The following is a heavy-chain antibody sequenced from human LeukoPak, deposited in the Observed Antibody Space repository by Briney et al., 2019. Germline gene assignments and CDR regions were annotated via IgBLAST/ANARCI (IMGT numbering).Heavy chain of an antibody. CDR1: DFTFNIYT. J-gene: IGHJ6*03. Sequence: GGSLRLSCEGSDFTFNIYTMHWVRQAPGEGLEWVSSTGSTGNNVNYAASVEGRFTVSRDNARNSLFLQMDSLRAEDTGIYYCARESREKTSSGSRWELLYYYYMDVWAKGTTVIVSS. D-gene: IGHD1-26*01. CDR2: TGSTGNNV. V-gene: IGHV3-21*06. CDR3: ARESREKTSSGSRWELLYYYYMDV.